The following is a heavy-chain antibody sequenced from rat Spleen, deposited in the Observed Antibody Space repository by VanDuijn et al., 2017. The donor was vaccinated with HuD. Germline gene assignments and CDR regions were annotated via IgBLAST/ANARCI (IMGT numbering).Heavy chain of an antibody. D-gene: IGHD5-1*01. J-gene: IGHJ2*01. V-gene: IGHV5-19*01. CDR2: ISPSGGST. Sequence: EVQLVESGGGLVQPGRSLKLSCVASGFTFSNYGMHWIRQAPTKGLEWVASISPSGGSTYYRDSVKCRFTISRDNAKSTLYLQMDSLRSEDTATYYYAAGGTYYFDYWGQGVMVTVSS. CDR1: GFTFSNYG. CDR3: AAGGTYYFDY.